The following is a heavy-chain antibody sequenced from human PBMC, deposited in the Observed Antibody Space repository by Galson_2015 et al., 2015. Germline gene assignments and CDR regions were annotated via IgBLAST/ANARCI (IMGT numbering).Heavy chain of an antibody. CDR2: ISGSGGST. J-gene: IGHJ4*02. Sequence: SLRLSCAASGFTFSSYGMSWVRQAPGKGLEWVSGISGSGGSTYHADSVRGRFTFSRDNSKNTLYLQMNSLRAEDTAVYYCAKAGVGAARTWGYFDYWGQGTLVTVSS. CDR3: AKAGVGAARTWGYFDY. V-gene: IGHV3-23*01. CDR1: GFTFSSYG. D-gene: IGHD6-6*01.